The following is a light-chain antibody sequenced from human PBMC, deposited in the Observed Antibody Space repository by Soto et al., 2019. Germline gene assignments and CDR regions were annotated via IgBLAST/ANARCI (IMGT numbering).Light chain of an antibody. CDR1: SSDVGSYNL. CDR3: CSYAGRSTHVV. Sequence: QSALTQPASVSGSPGQSITISCTGTSSDVGSYNLVSWYQQHPGKAPKLMIYEGSKRPSGVSNRFSGSKSGNTASLTISGLQADDDADYYCCSYAGRSTHVVFGGGTKLTVL. V-gene: IGLV2-23*01. J-gene: IGLJ2*01. CDR2: EGS.